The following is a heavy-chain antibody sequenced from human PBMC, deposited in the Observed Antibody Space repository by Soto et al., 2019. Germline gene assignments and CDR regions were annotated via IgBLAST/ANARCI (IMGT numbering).Heavy chain of an antibody. CDR1: GGSISGYY. Sequence: SETLSLTCTAPGGSISGYYWNWIRQPPGKGLEWIGYIYYTGSTNSNPSLKSRVTISVDTSKNQFSLKLRSVTAADTAVYYCARAGRDGYNGLLDYWGQGTLVTVSS. J-gene: IGHJ4*02. V-gene: IGHV4-59*01. D-gene: IGHD5-12*01. CDR3: ARAGRDGYNGLLDY. CDR2: IYYTGST.